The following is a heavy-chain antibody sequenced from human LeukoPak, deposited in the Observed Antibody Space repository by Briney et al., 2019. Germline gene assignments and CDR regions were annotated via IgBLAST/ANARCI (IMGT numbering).Heavy chain of an antibody. Sequence: GGSLRLSCAASGFTFSNAWMSWVRQAPGKGLEWVSAISVSGAGTYYADSVKGRFTISRDNSKNTLYLQMNSLSAEDTAVYYCARGVNYFVLEYWGQGTLVTVSS. CDR2: ISVSGAGT. CDR3: ARGVNYFVLEY. V-gene: IGHV3-23*01. J-gene: IGHJ4*02. D-gene: IGHD3-10*02. CDR1: GFTFSNAW.